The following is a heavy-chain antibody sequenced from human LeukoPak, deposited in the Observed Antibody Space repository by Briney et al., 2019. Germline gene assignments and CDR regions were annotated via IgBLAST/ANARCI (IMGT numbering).Heavy chain of an antibody. V-gene: IGHV4-38-2*02. D-gene: IGHD3-3*01. CDR3: ARDAGGILRFLEWSLYYFDY. J-gene: IGHJ4*02. CDR2: ICHSGST. Sequence: SETLSLTCTVSGYSISSVDYWGWIRQPPGKGLEGIGNICHSGSTYYNPSLKSRVTISVDASKNQFSLKLSYVTAADTAVYYCARDAGGILRFLEWSLYYFDYWGQGTLVTVSS. CDR1: GYSISSVDY.